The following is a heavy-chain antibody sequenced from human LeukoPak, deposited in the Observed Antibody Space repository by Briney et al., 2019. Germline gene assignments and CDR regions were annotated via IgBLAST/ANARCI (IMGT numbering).Heavy chain of an antibody. V-gene: IGHV3-21*01. Sequence: GGSLTLSCAASRFTFTTYSMNWVRQAPGKGLEWVSSISSSGTYLYYADSVKGRFTISSDNAKNSLSLQMNSLRVEDTAVYYCVRDPSEASHPYYFDYWGQGTLVTVSS. J-gene: IGHJ4*02. CDR1: RFTFTTYS. CDR2: ISSSGTYL. D-gene: IGHD2-2*01. CDR3: VRDPSEASHPYYFDY.